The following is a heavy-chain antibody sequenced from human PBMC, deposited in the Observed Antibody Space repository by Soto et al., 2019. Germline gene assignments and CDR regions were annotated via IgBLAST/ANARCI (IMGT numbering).Heavy chain of an antibody. J-gene: IGHJ6*03. CDR1: GRSFSGYY. Sequence: SETLSLTCAVYGRSFSGYYWSWIRQSPGKGLEWIGEINHSGSTNYNPSLKSRVTILIDAPKNQFPLKMSSVTAADTAVYYCARSPSMDVWGKGPMLTLPS. CDR3: ARSPSMDV. V-gene: IGHV4-34*01. CDR2: INHSGST.